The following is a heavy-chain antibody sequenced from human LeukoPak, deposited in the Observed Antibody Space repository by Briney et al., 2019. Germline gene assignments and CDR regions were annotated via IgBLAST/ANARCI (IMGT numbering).Heavy chain of an antibody. V-gene: IGHV6-1*01. CDR1: GVSVSSNSAA. CDR3: ARDWYYYDSSGYSFDY. CDR2: TYYRSKWYN. Sequence: SQTLSLTCAISGVSVSSNSAAWNWIRQSPSRGLEWLGRTYYRSKWYNDYAVSVKSRITINPDTSKNQFSLQLNSVTPEDTAVYYCARDWYYYDSSGYSFDYWGQGTLVTVSS. J-gene: IGHJ4*02. D-gene: IGHD3-22*01.